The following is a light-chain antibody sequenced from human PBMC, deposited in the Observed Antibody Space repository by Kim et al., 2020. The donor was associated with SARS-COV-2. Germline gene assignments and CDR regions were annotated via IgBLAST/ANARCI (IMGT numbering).Light chain of an antibody. J-gene: IGLJ2*01. CDR1: SSDVGGYNY. CDR3: SSYAGSNNFVV. Sequence: QSVTISFTGTSSDVGGYNYVSWYQQHPGKAPKLMIYEVSKRPSGVPDRFSGSKSGNTASLTVSGLQAEDEADYYCSSYAGSNNFVVFGGGTQLTVL. V-gene: IGLV2-8*01. CDR2: EVS.